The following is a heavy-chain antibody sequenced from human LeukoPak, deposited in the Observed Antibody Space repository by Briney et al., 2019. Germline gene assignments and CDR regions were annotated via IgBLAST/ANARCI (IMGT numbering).Heavy chain of an antibody. D-gene: IGHD6-13*01. CDR1: GGSITIYY. V-gene: IGHV4-4*07. CDR2: IYTSGST. Sequence: SETLSLTCTVSGGSITIYYWSWIRQPAGKGLEWIGRIYTSGSTNYNPSLNSRVTISRDTSKNHFSLELSSVTAADTAVYFCARGRVSSSSWYSTYYYYFYMDVWGKGTTVTVSS. J-gene: IGHJ6*03. CDR3: ARGRVSSSSWYSTYYYYFYMDV.